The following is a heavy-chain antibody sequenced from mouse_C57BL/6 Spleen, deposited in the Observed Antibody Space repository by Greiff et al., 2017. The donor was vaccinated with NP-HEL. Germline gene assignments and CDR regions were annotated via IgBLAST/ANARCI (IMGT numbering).Heavy chain of an antibody. CDR1: GYTFTSYW. CDR3: ARLLRSPYYFDY. D-gene: IGHD1-1*01. Sequence: QGQRQKAGAELVKPGASVKLSCKASGYTFTSYWMQWVKQRPGQGLEWIGEIDPSDSYTNYNQKFKGKATLTVDTSSSTAYMQLSSLTSEDSAVYYCARLLRSPYYFDYWGQGTTLTVSS. V-gene: IGHV1-50*01. CDR2: IDPSDSYT. J-gene: IGHJ2*01.